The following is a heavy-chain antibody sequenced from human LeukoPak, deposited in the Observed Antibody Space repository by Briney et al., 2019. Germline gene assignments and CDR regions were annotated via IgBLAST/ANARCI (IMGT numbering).Heavy chain of an antibody. CDR2: INHSGST. V-gene: IGHV4-34*01. Sequence: PSETLSLTCAVYGWSFSGYYWSWIRQAPGKGLEGIGEINHSGSTNYNPSLKSRVTISVDTSKNQFSLKLSSVTAADTAVYYCARGGSYYGSGSYSTLNYYYYYMDVWGKGTTVTVSS. J-gene: IGHJ6*03. CDR3: ARGGSYYGSGSYSTLNYYYYYMDV. D-gene: IGHD3-10*01. CDR1: GWSFSGYY.